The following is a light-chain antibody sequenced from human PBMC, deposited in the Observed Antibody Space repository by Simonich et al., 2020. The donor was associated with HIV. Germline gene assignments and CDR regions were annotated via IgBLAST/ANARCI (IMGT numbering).Light chain of an antibody. Sequence: EIVMTQSPATLSVSPGERATLSCRASQSVSSNLAWYQQKPGQAPRLLIYGASTRATGSPARFSGSGSGTEFTLTISSMQSEDFATYYCQQSYSTPRTFGQGTKVEIK. J-gene: IGKJ1*01. CDR3: QQSYSTPRT. CDR1: QSVSSN. CDR2: GAS. V-gene: IGKV3-15*01.